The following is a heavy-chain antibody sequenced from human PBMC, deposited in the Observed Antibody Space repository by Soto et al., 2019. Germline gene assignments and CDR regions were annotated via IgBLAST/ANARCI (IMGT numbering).Heavy chain of an antibody. D-gene: IGHD4-17*01. J-gene: IGHJ4*02. V-gene: IGHV4-31*03. CDR2: IYYLGST. CDR1: GGSISSGGYY. Sequence: QVQLQESGPGLVKPSQTLSLTCTVSGGSISSGGYYWSWIRQHPGKGLEWIGYIYYLGSTYYNPSLKSRVTISVDTYKNQCSLKLSSVTAADTAVYYCARLERDYGGHYIDYWGQGTLVTVSS. CDR3: ARLERDYGGHYIDY.